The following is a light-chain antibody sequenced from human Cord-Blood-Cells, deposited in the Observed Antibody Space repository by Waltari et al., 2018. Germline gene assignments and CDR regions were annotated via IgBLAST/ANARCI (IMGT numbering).Light chain of an antibody. CDR2: EVS. Sequence: QSALTQPRSVSGSPGQLVTISCTGTSSDVGGYNYVSWYQQHPGKAPKLMIYEVSKRPSGVPDRFSGSKSGNTASLTISGLQAEDEADYYCCSYTGSYTWVFSGGTKLTVL. J-gene: IGLJ3*02. CDR1: SSDVGGYNY. CDR3: CSYTGSYTWV. V-gene: IGLV2-11*01.